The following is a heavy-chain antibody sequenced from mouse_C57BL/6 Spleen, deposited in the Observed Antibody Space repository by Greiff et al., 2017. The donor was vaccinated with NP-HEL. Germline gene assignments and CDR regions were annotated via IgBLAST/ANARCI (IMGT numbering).Heavy chain of an antibody. D-gene: IGHD2-1*01. V-gene: IGHV2-2*01. CDR2: IWSGGST. CDR3: ASQDYGNYAMDY. J-gene: IGHJ4*01. Sequence: QVQLKESGPGLVQPSQSLSITCTVSGFSLTSYGVHWVRQSPGKGLEWLGVIWSGGSTDYNAAFISRLSISKDNSKSQVFFKMNSLQADDTAIYYCASQDYGNYAMDYWGQGTSVTVSS. CDR1: GFSLTSYG.